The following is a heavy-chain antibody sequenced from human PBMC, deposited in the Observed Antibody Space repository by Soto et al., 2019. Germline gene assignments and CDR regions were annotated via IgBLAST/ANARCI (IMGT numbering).Heavy chain of an antibody. CDR2: IYFSGST. D-gene: IGHD3-10*01. J-gene: IGHJ5*02. CDR3: ARPMYCYASGSYPCFDP. V-gene: IGHV4-39*01. CDR1: GGSISGSLYY. Sequence: SETLSLTCTVSGGSISGSLYYWGWIRQPPGKGLEWIGSIYFSGSTYYNPSLKSRVTIAVDTSKNQFSLKLTSMTAADTAVYYCARPMYCYASGSYPCFDPWRQRTLVIVSS.